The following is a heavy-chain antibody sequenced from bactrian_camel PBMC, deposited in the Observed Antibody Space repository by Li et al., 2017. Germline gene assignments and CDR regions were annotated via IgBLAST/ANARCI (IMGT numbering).Heavy chain of an antibody. J-gene: IGHJ4*01. Sequence: HVQLVESGGGSVQAGGSMRLSCVASGDTYMYNGVAWFRQGPGKEREGVAVLYTGGGSTYYTDAVKGRFTISHDAAKNSIDLEMNSLKPDDTAVYYCAATGQMLSVAGCRTQGTQVTVS. D-gene: IGHD1*01. CDR1: GDTYMYNG. V-gene: IGHV3S1*01. CDR2: LYTGGGST.